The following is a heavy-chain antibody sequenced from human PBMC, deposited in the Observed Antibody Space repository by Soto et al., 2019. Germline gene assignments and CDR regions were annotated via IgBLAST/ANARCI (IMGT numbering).Heavy chain of an antibody. D-gene: IGHD3-10*01. V-gene: IGHV4-59*01. CDR3: ARGLWFGELLRPLGDY. CDR1: GGSISSYY. J-gene: IGHJ4*02. CDR2: SYYSGGT. Sequence: QVQLQESGPGLVKPSETLSLTCTVSGGSISSYYWSWIRQPPGKGLEWIGYSYYSGGTNYNPSLKRRLTISVDTSKNQCSLKRSSVTAADTAVYYCARGLWFGELLRPLGDYWGQGTLVTVSS.